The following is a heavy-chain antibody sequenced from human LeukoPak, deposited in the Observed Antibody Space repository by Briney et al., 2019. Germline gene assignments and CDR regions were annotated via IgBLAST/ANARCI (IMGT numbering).Heavy chain of an antibody. D-gene: IGHD6-6*01. CDR2: INHSGST. CDR3: ARGRRYRQLDWFDP. V-gene: IGHV4-34*01. Sequence: SETLSLTCAVYGGSFSGYYWSWIRQPPGKGLEWIGEINHSGSTNYNPSLKSRVTISVDTSKNQFSLKLSSVTAADTAVYYCARGRRYRQLDWFDPWGQGTLVTVSS. CDR1: GGSFSGYY. J-gene: IGHJ5*02.